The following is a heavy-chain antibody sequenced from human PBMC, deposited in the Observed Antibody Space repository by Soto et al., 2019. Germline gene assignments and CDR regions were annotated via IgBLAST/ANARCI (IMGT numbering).Heavy chain of an antibody. CDR1: GYTFTSYG. D-gene: IGHD2-2*01. Sequence: SVKASCKACGYTFTSYGISWVRQAPGQGLEWMGWISSYNGNTNYAQKVQGRVIMTTDTSTSTTYMELRSLRSEDTAVYYCARGPRYCSSTTCFSGVTWFDPWGQGTLVTVSS. CDR2: ISSYNGNT. CDR3: ARGPRYCSSTTCFSGVTWFDP. V-gene: IGHV1-18*04. J-gene: IGHJ5*02.